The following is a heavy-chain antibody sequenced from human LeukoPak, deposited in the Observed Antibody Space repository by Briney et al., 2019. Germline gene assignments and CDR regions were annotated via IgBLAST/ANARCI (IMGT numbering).Heavy chain of an antibody. CDR2: ISYDGSNK. D-gene: IGHD3-3*01. J-gene: IGHJ4*02. V-gene: IGHV3-30*09. CDR3: ARDGIDFWSGYTLGYYFDY. CDR1: GFTFSSYA. Sequence: GGSLRLSCAASGFTFSSYAMHWVRQAPGKGLEWVAVISYDGSNKYYADSVKGRFAISRDNSKNTLYLQMNNLRTEDTAVYYRARDGIDFWSGYTLGYYFDYWGQGTLVTVSS.